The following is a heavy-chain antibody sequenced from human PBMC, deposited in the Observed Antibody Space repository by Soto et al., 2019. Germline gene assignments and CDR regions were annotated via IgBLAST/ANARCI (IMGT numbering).Heavy chain of an antibody. J-gene: IGHJ3*02. CDR3: ARVQKRYSSWGAFDI. CDR1: GFTFSSYG. D-gene: IGHD6-13*01. Sequence: PGGSLRLSCAASGFTFSSYGMHWVRQAPGKGLEWVAVIWYDGSNKYYADSVKGRFTISRDNSKNTLYLQMNSLRAEDTAVYYCARVQKRYSSWGAFDIWGQGTMVTVSS. V-gene: IGHV3-33*01. CDR2: IWYDGSNK.